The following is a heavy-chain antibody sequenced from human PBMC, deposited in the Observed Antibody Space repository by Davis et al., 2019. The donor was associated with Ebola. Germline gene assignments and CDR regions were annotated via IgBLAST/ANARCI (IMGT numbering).Heavy chain of an antibody. CDR1: GGSVSSGSYY. Sequence: MPSETLSLTCTVSGGSVSSGSYYWSWIRQPPGKGLEWIGYIYYSGSTNYNPSLKSRVTISVDTSKNQFSLKLSSVTAADTAVYYCAGSNLLGSGSYRPLDYWGQGTLVTVSS. V-gene: IGHV4-61*01. J-gene: IGHJ4*02. CDR3: AGSNLLGSGSYRPLDY. D-gene: IGHD3-10*01. CDR2: IYYSGST.